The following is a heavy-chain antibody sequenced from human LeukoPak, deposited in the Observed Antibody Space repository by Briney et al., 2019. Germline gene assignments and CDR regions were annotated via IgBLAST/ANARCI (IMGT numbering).Heavy chain of an antibody. D-gene: IGHD5-24*01. V-gene: IGHV1-2*02. CDR3: ARARDGYSRMAFDI. Sequence: ASVKVSCKASGYTFTGYYMHWVRQAPGQGLEWLGWINPNSGGTNYAQKFQGRVTMTRDTSISTAYMELSRLRSDDTAVYYCARARDGYSRMAFDIWGQGTMVTVSS. CDR2: INPNSGGT. CDR1: GYTFTGYY. J-gene: IGHJ3*02.